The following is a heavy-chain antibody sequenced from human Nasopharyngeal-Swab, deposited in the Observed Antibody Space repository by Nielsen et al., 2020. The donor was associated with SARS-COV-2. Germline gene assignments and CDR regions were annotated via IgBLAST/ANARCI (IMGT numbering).Heavy chain of an antibody. V-gene: IGHV1-69*13. CDR1: GGTFNSYA. J-gene: IGHJ6*02. Sequence: SVKVSCKASGGTFNSYAISWVRQAPGQGLEWMGGIIPIFGTANYAQKFQGRVTITADESTSTAYMELSSLRSEDTAVYYCARDLWRRAARDYYYGMDVWGQGTTVTVSS. CDR3: ARDLWRRAARDYYYGMDV. D-gene: IGHD3-3*01. CDR2: IIPIFGTA.